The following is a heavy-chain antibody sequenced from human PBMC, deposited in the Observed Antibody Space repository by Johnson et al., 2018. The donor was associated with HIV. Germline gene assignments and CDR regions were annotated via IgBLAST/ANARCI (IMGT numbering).Heavy chain of an antibody. CDR3: AKDISGRPDAFDI. D-gene: IGHD1-26*01. V-gene: IGHV3-53*01. CDR2: LYSGGST. J-gene: IGHJ3*02. CDR1: GSTVSSTY. Sequence: MSLVESGGGLIQPGGCLLLSFASSGSTVSSTYMRRVRQAPGEGRVLVSFLYSGGSTYYSDAVKGRFTISRDNSKNTLYLQMNSLRAEDTALYYCAKDISGRPDAFDIWGQGTMVTVSS.